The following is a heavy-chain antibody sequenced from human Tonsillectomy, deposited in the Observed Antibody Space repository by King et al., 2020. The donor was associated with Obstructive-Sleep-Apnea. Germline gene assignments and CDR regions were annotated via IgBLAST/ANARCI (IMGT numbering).Heavy chain of an antibody. CDR3: ARAYYDTNGYYFDY. Sequence: EVQLVESGGGLVQPGRSLRLSCAASGFTFDDYAMHWVRQAPGKGLEWGSGISWNSGNIGYADSVKGRFTISRDNAKNSLYLQMNSLRPEDTALYFCARAYYDTNGYYFDYWGQGTLVTVSS. D-gene: IGHD2-8*01. J-gene: IGHJ4*02. CDR2: ISWNSGNI. V-gene: IGHV3-9*01. CDR1: GFTFDDYA.